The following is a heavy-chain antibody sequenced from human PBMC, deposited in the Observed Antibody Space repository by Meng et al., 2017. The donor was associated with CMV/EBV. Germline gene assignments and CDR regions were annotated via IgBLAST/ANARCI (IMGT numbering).Heavy chain of an antibody. Sequence: SGGTYSSYPLRWVRQAPGQGLRWIGRIIPILDIANYAQKFQGRVTITADKSTSTAYMELSNLRSEDTAVYYCTRSGSRGGTSNFDYWGQGTLVTVSS. V-gene: IGHV1-69*02. CDR1: GGTYSSYP. J-gene: IGHJ4*02. D-gene: IGHD1-1*01. CDR3: TRSGSRGGTSNFDY. CDR2: IIPILDIA.